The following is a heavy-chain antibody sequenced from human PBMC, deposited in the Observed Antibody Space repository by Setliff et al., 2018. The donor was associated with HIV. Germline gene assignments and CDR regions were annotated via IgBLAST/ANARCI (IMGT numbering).Heavy chain of an antibody. J-gene: IGHJ4*02. CDR1: GGSISSSSYY. D-gene: IGHD3-10*01. CDR2: IYYSGNT. CDR3: ARATSGTIHDF. V-gene: IGHV4-39*01. Sequence: SETLSLTCTVSGGSISSSSYYWGWIRQPPGKGLEWIGTIYYSGNTYYNPSLKSRVTISVDTSKNQISLKLSSVTAADTAVYYYARATSGTIHDFWGQGTLVTVSS.